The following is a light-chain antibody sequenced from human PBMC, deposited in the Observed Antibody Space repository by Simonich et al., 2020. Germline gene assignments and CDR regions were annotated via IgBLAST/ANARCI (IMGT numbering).Light chain of an antibody. CDR3: LQHNSYPRT. CDR2: DAS. J-gene: IGKJ1*01. CDR1: QGISSA. Sequence: AIQLTQSPSSLSASVGDRVTITCRASQGISSALAWYQQKPGKAPKLLIYDASSLESVVPSRFSGSGTGTDFTLTNSSLQPEDFATYYCLQHNSYPRTFGQGTKVEIK. V-gene: IGKV1-13*02.